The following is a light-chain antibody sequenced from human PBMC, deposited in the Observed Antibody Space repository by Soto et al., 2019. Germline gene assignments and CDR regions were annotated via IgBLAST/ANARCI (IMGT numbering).Light chain of an antibody. Sequence: EIVLTQSPGTLSLSPGERATLSCRASQSVSSNYLAWYQQKPGQAPRLLIYGASHRATGIPDRFSGSGSGTAFTLTISRLESEDFAVYYCQQYGSSPYTFGQGAKLEIK. CDR3: QQYGSSPYT. CDR2: GAS. V-gene: IGKV3-20*01. J-gene: IGKJ2*01. CDR1: QSVSSNY.